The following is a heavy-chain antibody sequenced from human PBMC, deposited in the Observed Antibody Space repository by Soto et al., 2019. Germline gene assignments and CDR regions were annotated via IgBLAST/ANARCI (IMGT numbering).Heavy chain of an antibody. Sequence: GGSLRLSCAASGFTFSNAWMSWVRQAPGKGLEWVGRIKSKTDGGTPDYAAPGKGRFTISXXXXXXXXXXXXXXLKTXXXXXXXXXXXXXXSGYSPNYYYYYMDVWGKGTTVTVSS. V-gene: IGHV3-15*01. CDR2: IKSKTDGGTP. CDR1: GFTFSNAW. D-gene: IGHD3-3*01. CDR3: XXXXXXSGYSPNYYYYYMDV. J-gene: IGHJ6*03.